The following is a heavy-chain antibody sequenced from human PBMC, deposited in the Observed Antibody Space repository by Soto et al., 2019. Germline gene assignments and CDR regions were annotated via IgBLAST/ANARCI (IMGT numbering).Heavy chain of an antibody. CDR3: AHRKEPIEITMIAEAPFDP. CDR1: GFSLSTSGVG. D-gene: IGHD3-22*01. V-gene: IGHV2-5*01. J-gene: IGHJ5*02. CDR2: IYWNDDK. Sequence: SGPTLVKPTQTLTLTCTFSGFSLSTSGVGVGWIRQPPGKALEWLALIYWNDDKRYSPSLKSRLTITKDTSKNQVVLTMTNMDPVDTATYYCAHRKEPIEITMIAEAPFDPWGQGTLVTVSS.